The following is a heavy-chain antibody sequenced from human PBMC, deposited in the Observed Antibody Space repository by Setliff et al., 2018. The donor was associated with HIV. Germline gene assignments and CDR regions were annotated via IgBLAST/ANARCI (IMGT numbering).Heavy chain of an antibody. CDR3: ASGSGYCNKGDCYIGVHRTPDKYYIDS. CDR1: GDTFSNYA. CDR2: INPLFGTT. J-gene: IGHJ4*02. Sequence: VASVKVSCKASGDTFSNYAITWVRQAPGQGLEWMGGINPLFGTTNYAHNFQGRLTITTDQIMSTAYMELTSLRSEDTAVYYCASGSGYCNKGDCYIGVHRTPDKYYIDSWGQGTLVTVSS. D-gene: IGHD2-8*01. V-gene: IGHV1-69*05.